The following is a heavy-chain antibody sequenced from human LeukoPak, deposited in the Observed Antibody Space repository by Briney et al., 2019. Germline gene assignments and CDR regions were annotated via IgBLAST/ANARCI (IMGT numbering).Heavy chain of an antibody. CDR2: IKQDGSEK. CDR3: ARDTRWGGEDFGF. D-gene: IGHD2-2*01. J-gene: IGHJ4*02. CDR1: GGTFSSYA. Sequence: ASVKVSCKASGGTFSSYAISWVRQAPGKGLEWVANIKQDGSEKYYVDSVKGRFTISRDNAKNSVYLQMNSLRAEDTAVYYCARDTRWGGEDFGFWGQGTLVTVSS. V-gene: IGHV3-7*04.